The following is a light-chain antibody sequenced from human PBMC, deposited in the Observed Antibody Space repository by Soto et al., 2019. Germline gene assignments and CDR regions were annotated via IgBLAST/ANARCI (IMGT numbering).Light chain of an antibody. CDR1: SSDVGGYNF. J-gene: IGLJ1*01. CDR2: EVS. V-gene: IGLV2-14*01. CDR3: VSYASGNTLL. Sequence: QSVLTQPASVSASPGQSITISCTRTSSDVGGYNFVSWYQQYPGEAPKLMIYEVSSRPSGISDRFSGSKSGNTASLTISGLQTEDEGDYYCVSYASGNTLLFGTGTKVTV.